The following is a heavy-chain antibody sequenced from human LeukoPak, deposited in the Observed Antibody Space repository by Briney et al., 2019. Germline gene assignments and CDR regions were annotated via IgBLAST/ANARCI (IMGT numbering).Heavy chain of an antibody. CDR3: AKGTYGFPPRYYMDV. J-gene: IGHJ6*03. V-gene: IGHV3-43D*04. CDR2: IAWDGVTT. CDR1: GFTFEDHG. D-gene: IGHD3-10*01. Sequence: PGGFLRLSCATSGFTFEDHGMHCVREAPGKGLEWVSHIAWDGVTTYYADSVKGRFAVSRDNNKNFVYLQMNSLRRDDSAQYYCAKGTYGFPPRYYMDVWGKGTRVTVSS.